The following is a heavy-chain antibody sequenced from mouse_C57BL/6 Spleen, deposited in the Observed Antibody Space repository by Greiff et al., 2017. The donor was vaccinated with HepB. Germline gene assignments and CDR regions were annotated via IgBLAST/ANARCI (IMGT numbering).Heavy chain of an antibody. Sequence: EVKVEESGGGLVQPGGSMKLSCVASGFTFSNYWMNWVRQSPEKGLEWVAQIRLKSDNYATHYAESVKGRFTISRDDSKSSVYLQMNNLRAEDTGIYYCTGEGSTPGFTYWGQGTLVTVSA. CDR1: GFTFSNYW. D-gene: IGHD2-1*01. CDR3: TGEGSTPGFTY. V-gene: IGHV6-3*01. CDR2: IRLKSDNYAT. J-gene: IGHJ3*01.